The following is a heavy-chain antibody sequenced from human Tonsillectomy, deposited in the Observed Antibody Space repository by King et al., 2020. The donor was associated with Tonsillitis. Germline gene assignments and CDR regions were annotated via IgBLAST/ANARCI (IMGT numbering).Heavy chain of an antibody. V-gene: IGHV3-23*04. CDR1: GFTFSSYA. CDR2: ISGSGGST. Sequence: VQLVESGGGLVQPGGSLRLSCAASGFTFSSYAMSWVRQAPGKGLEWVSAISGSGGSTYYADSVKGRFTISRDNSKNTLYLQMNTLSAEDTAVYYCAKGNYDFWSGYYPMYYFDYWGQGTLVTVSS. CDR3: AKGNYDFWSGYYPMYYFDY. J-gene: IGHJ4*02. D-gene: IGHD3-3*01.